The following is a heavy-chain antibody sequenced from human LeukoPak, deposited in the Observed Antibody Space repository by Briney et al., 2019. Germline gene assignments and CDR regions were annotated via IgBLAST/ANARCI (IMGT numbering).Heavy chain of an antibody. CDR1: GLTVSRNY. Sequence: PGGSLRLSCAASGLTVSRNYMNWVRQAPGMGLEWVAVIYSGGSTYYADSVKDRFTISRDNSKNTLYLQMNSLRAEDTAVYYCARDLLLMVRGVIGYWGQGTLVTVSS. CDR2: IYSGGST. CDR3: ARDLLLMVRGVIGY. J-gene: IGHJ4*02. D-gene: IGHD3-10*01. V-gene: IGHV3-66*01.